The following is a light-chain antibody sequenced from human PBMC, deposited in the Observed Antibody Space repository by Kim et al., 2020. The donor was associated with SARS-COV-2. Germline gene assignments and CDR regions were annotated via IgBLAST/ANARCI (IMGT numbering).Light chain of an antibody. V-gene: IGLV7-46*01. CDR2: DTG. CDR1: TGAVPSGHF. J-gene: IGLJ2*01. Sequence: PGGTVTLTCGSSTGAVPSGHFPYWFQQKPGQAPRTLIYDTGNRHSWTPARFSGSLLGGKAALTLSAAQAEDEADYYCLLSYSDSRVFGGGTQLTVL. CDR3: LLSYSDSRV.